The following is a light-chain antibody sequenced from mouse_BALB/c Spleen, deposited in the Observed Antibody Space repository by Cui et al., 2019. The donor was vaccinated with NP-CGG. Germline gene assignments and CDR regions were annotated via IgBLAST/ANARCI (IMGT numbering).Light chain of an antibody. J-gene: IGLJ1*01. Sequence: AVVTQESALTTSPGETVTLTCRPSTGAVTTINYANWVQEKPDHLFTGLIGGTNNRAPGVPARFSGSLIGDKAALTITGAQTEDEAIYFCALWYSNHWVFGGGTKLTVL. CDR3: ALWYSNHWV. V-gene: IGLV1*01. CDR2: GTN. CDR1: TGAVTTINY.